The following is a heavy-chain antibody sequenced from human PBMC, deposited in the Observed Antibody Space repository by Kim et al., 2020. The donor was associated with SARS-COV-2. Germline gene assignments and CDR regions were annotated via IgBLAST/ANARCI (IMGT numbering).Heavy chain of an antibody. D-gene: IGHD5-12*01. Sequence: ADTVKVRFTVSRNNYRNTQYLQMNSLKTEDTAVYYCAKNRQYTDYDYAFDYWGRGTLVTVSS. V-gene: IGHV3-30*02. J-gene: IGHJ4*02. CDR3: AKNRQYTDYDYAFDY.